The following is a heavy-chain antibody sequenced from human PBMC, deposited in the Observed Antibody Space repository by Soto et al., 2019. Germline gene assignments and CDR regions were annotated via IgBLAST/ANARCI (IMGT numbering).Heavy chain of an antibody. CDR3: ERVENGDYDY. D-gene: IGHD4-17*01. V-gene: IGHV4-34*01. Sequence: SETLSLTCAVYGGSFSGYYWSWIRQPPGKGLEWIGEINHSGSTNYNPSLKSRVTISVDTSKNQFSLKLSSVTAADTAVYYCERVENGDYDYWGQGTLVTVSS. CDR2: INHSGST. J-gene: IGHJ4*02. CDR1: GGSFSGYY.